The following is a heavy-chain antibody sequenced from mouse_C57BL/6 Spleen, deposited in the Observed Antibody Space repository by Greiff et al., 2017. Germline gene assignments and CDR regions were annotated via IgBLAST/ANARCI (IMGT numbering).Heavy chain of an antibody. Sequence: QVQLQQPGAELVKPGASVKMSCKASGYTFTSYWITWVKQRPGQGLEWIGDIYPGSGSTNYNEKFKSKATLTVDTSSSTAYMQLNSLTSEDSAVYYCARENYDYDAWFAYGGQGTLVTVSA. D-gene: IGHD2-4*01. CDR2: IYPGSGST. CDR1: GYTFTSYW. V-gene: IGHV1-55*01. J-gene: IGHJ3*01. CDR3: ARENYDYDAWFAY.